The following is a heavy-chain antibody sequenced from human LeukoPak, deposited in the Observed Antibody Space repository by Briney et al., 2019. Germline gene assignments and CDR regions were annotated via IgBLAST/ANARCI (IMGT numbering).Heavy chain of an antibody. V-gene: IGHV4-39*07. D-gene: IGHD3-22*01. CDR1: GGSISSSSYY. CDR2: IYYSGST. CDR3: ARDTYYYNNYTSWSDVFDI. J-gene: IGHJ3*02. Sequence: PSETLSLTCTVSGGSISSSSYYWGWIRQPPGKGLEWIGSIYYSGSTYYNPSLKSRVTISVDTSKNQFSLKLSSVTAADTAVYYCARDTYYYNNYTSWSDVFDIWGQGTMVTVSS.